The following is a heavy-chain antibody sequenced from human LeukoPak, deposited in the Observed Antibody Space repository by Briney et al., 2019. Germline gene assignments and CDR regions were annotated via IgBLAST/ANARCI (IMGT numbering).Heavy chain of an antibody. D-gene: IGHD3-22*01. CDR2: INPSGGST. CDR1: GYTFTSYY. CDR3: ARDQRYYYDSHGYFDY. V-gene: IGHV1-46*01. J-gene: IGHJ4*02. Sequence: ASVKVSCKASGYTFTSYYMHWVRQAPGQGLEWMGIINPSGGSTSYAQKFQGRVTMTRDMSTSTVYMELSSLRSEDTAVYCCARDQRYYYDSHGYFDYWGQGTLVTVSS.